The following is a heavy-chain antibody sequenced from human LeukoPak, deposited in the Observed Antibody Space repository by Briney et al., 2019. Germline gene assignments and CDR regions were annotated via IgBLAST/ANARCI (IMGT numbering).Heavy chain of an antibody. D-gene: IGHD4-11*01. CDR2: ISSSSSYI. CDR1: GITFSSHT. CDR3: ARDRSRNYGFYFDF. V-gene: IGHV3-21*01. Sequence: GGSLRLSCAASGITFSSHTMNWVRQAPGKGLEWVSSISSSSSYIYYAGSVKGRFTISRDNAKNSLFLQMTSLRAEDTAVYYCARDRSRNYGFYFDFWGQGTLVSVSS. J-gene: IGHJ4*02.